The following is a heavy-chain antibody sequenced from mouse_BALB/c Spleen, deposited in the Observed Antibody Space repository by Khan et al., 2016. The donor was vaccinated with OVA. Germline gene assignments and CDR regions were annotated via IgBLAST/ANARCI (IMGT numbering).Heavy chain of an antibody. CDR2: IWSDGST. CDR3: ARQPYYHYNIMDY. J-gene: IGHJ4*01. CDR1: GFSLTNYG. D-gene: IGHD2-10*01. Sequence: QVQLKESGPGLVAPSQSLSITCTISGFSLTNYGVHWVHQPPGKGLEWLVVIWSDGSTTYNSALKSRLTISKDNSESQVFLKMNSLQTDDTAMYFCARQPYYHYNIMDYWGQGTSVTGSS. V-gene: IGHV2-6-1*01.